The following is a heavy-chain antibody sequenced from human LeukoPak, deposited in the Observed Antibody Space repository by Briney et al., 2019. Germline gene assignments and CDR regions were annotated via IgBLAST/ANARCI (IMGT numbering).Heavy chain of an antibody. V-gene: IGHV3-33*06. J-gene: IGHJ6*02. CDR1: GFTFSSNA. Sequence: GRSLRLSCAASGFTFSSNAMHWVRQAPGKGLEWVAVIWYDGSNKYYADSVKGRFTISRDNSKNTLYLQMNSLRAEDTAVYYCAKDRDYDFWSGYFAGYGMDVWGQGTTVTVSS. CDR2: IWYDGSNK. CDR3: AKDRDYDFWSGYFAGYGMDV. D-gene: IGHD3-3*01.